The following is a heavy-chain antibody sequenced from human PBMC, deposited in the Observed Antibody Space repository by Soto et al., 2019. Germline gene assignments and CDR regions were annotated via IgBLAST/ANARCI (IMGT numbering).Heavy chain of an antibody. D-gene: IGHD3-22*01. CDR2: VNPYGSTT. Sequence: EVQLVESGAGLVQPGGSLRLSCAASGFTFSSYWMHWVRQAPGKGLVWVSRVNPYGSTTNYADSVKGQFTISRDNAKNTLYVQMNSLRAEDTAVYYCARGAGSAYYVDSWGQGTLVTVSS. CDR1: GFTFSSYW. CDR3: ARGAGSAYYVDS. J-gene: IGHJ4*02. V-gene: IGHV3-74*01.